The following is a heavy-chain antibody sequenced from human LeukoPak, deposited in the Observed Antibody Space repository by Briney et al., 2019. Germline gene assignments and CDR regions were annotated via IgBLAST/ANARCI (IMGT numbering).Heavy chain of an antibody. D-gene: IGHD2-21*01. J-gene: IGHJ5*02. Sequence: SETLSLTCTVSDDSITMYYWTWIRQPPGKGLEWIGYVDHTGSTNFNPSLNGRVSISRDTSKNLFSLRLRSVTAADTAVYYCARFHIVFDWFDPWGQGTLVTVSS. CDR3: ARFHIVFDWFDP. CDR2: VDHTGST. CDR1: DDSITMYY. V-gene: IGHV4-59*01.